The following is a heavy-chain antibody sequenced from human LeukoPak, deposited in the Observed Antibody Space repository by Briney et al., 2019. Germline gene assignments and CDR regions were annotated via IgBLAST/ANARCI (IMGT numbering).Heavy chain of an antibody. Sequence: WIRQPPGKGLEWVGRIKSKTDGGTTDYAAPVKGRFTISRDDSKNTLYLQMNSLKTEDTAVYYCTTDEGAFDIWGQGTMVTVS. J-gene: IGHJ3*02. V-gene: IGHV3-15*01. CDR3: TTDEGAFDI. CDR2: IKSKTDGGTT.